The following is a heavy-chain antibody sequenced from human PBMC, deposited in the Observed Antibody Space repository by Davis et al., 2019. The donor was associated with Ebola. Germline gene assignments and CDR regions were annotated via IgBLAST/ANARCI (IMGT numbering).Heavy chain of an antibody. D-gene: IGHD4-17*01. CDR2: INAGNGNT. J-gene: IGHJ4*02. CDR3: ARSKRGDYVPMFLDY. V-gene: IGHV1-3*01. CDR1: GYTFTSYA. Sequence: ASVKVSCKASGYTFTSYAMHWVRQAPGQRLEWMGWINAGNGNTKYSQKFQGRVTITRDTSASTAYMELSSLRSEDTAVYYCARSKRGDYVPMFLDYWGQGTLVTVSS.